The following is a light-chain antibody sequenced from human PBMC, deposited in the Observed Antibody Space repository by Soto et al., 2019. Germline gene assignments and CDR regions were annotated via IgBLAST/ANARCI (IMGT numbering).Light chain of an antibody. CDR2: GAS. CDR1: QDIQNS. Sequence: DIQMTQSPSSLSTSIGDRVTITCQASQDIQNSLHWYQQKPGKAPKLLIYGASDLQMGVPSRFSGSGSGTTFTFTISSLQPDDIATYYCQQSHSVPITFGQGTRLDIK. CDR3: QQSHSVPIT. J-gene: IGKJ5*01. V-gene: IGKV1-33*01.